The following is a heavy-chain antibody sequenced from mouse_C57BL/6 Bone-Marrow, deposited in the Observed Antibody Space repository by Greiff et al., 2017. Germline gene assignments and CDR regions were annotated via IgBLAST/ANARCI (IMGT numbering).Heavy chain of an antibody. V-gene: IGHV1-81*01. Sequence: QVQLQQSGAELARPGASVKLSCKASGYTFTSYGISWVKQRTGQGLEWIGEIYPRSGNTYYNETFKGKATLTADKSSSTAYMELRSLTSEDSAVYFCARLCLYYYAMDYWGQGTSVTVSS. CDR3: ARLCLYYYAMDY. D-gene: IGHD6-5*01. CDR1: GYTFTSYG. J-gene: IGHJ4*01. CDR2: IYPRSGNT.